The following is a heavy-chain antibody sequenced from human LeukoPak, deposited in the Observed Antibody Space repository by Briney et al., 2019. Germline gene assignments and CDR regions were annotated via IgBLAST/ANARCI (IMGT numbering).Heavy chain of an antibody. J-gene: IGHJ4*02. CDR1: GSGFTFNSYW. D-gene: IGHD5-18*01. V-gene: IGHV3-74*01. CDR2: INADGSTT. CDR3: ARDNPGLWLTVFDY. Sequence: GGSLRLSCAASGSGFTFNSYWMHWVRQAPGKGLVWVSRINADGSTTSYADSVRGRFTISRDNAKNSLYLQMNSLRAEDTAVYYCARDNPGLWLTVFDYWGQGTLVTVSS.